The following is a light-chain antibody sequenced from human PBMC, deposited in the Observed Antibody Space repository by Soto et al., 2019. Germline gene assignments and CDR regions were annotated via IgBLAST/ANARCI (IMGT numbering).Light chain of an antibody. V-gene: IGKV3-20*01. Sequence: EIVLTQSPGTLSLSPGERATLSCRASQSVSSSYLAWYQQKPGQAPRLLIYGASSRATGIADMFSGSGSGTDFTLTISRLEPEDFAVYYCQQYGSSPFTFGPGTKVDIK. CDR1: QSVSSSY. J-gene: IGKJ3*01. CDR3: QQYGSSPFT. CDR2: GAS.